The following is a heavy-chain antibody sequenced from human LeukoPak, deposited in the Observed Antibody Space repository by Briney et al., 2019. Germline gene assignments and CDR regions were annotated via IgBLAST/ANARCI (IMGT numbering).Heavy chain of an antibody. Sequence: SETLSLTCTVSGYSISSGYYWGWIRQPPGKGLEWIGNIYHDGSTYYNPSLRSRVTISVDTSKNQFSLKLNSVTAADTAVYYCARSGASSSGWPLDYWGQGTLVIVSS. D-gene: IGHD6-19*01. CDR3: ARSGASSSGWPLDY. CDR1: GYSISSGYY. CDR2: IYHDGST. V-gene: IGHV4-38-2*02. J-gene: IGHJ4*02.